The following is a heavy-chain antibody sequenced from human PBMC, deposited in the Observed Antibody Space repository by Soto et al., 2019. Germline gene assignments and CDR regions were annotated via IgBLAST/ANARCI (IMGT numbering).Heavy chain of an antibody. J-gene: IGHJ5*02. V-gene: IGHV4-28*01. CDR3: AGKQPAFGWFDP. D-gene: IGHD1-1*01. Sequence: QVQLQESGPGLVKPSDTLSLTCAVSGYSISSNDWWGWIRQPPGKGLEWIGYIHYSGSTHYNPSLKSRLTMSVDTSKNHFSLKLSSVTAVDTAVYFCAGKQPAFGWFDPWGQGTLVTVSS. CDR1: GYSISSNDW. CDR2: IHYSGST.